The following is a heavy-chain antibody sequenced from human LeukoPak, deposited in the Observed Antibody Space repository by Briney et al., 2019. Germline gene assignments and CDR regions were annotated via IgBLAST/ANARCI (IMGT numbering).Heavy chain of an antibody. CDR1: GDSISSITYY. J-gene: IGHJ4*02. CDR3: ARLPGVPIRGTYYFDY. Sequence: SETLSLTCKVSGDSISSITYYWSWIRQPPGKGLEWVGYIYYSGSTNYNPSLKSRVTISVDTSKNQFSLKLSSVTAADTAVYYCARLPGVPIRGTYYFDYWGQGTLVTVSS. D-gene: IGHD3-10*01. CDR2: IYYSGST. V-gene: IGHV4-61*05.